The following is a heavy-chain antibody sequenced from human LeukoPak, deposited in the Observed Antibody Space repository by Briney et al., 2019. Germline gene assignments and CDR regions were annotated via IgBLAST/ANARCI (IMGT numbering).Heavy chain of an antibody. CDR2: XXYSGXT. CDR1: GXXXXXXXXY. CDR3: ARDQRGYDFWSGYYYYYYGMDV. J-gene: IGHJ6*02. Sequence: LXXTCTVSGXXXXXXXXYWXWXRQPXXXXXXXXXXXXYSGXTYYNPSLKSRVTISVDTSKNQFSLKLSSVTAADTAVYYCARDQRGYDFWSGYYYYYYGMDVWGQGTTVTVSS. D-gene: IGHD3-3*01. V-gene: IGHV4-30-4*01.